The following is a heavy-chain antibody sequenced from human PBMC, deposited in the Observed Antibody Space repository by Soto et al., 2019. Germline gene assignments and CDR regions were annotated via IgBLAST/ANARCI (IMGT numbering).Heavy chain of an antibody. CDR1: GDTDTNYV. D-gene: IGHD3-16*02. V-gene: IGHV1-69*13. CDR3: EAEMTFGKLSVV. J-gene: IGHJ6*02. CDR2: IFPKFGTT. Sequence: SVKVSCKASGDTDTNYVISWVRQAPGQGLEWMGGIFPKFGTTYSAQKLQDRLTITADESTSTVYMQLSSLRLDDTAVYYCEAEMTFGKLSVVWGQGTTVTAP.